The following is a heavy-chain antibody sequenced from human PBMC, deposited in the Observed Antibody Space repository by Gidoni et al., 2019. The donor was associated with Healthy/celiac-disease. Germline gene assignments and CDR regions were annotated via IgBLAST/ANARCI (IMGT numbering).Heavy chain of an antibody. V-gene: IGHV4-31*03. CDR2: IYYSGSP. D-gene: IGHD3-10*01. J-gene: IGHJ4*02. Sequence: QVQLQESGPGLVKPSQTLSLTCTVSGGSISSGGYYWSWIRQHPGKGLEWIGYIYYSGSPSYTPSLKSRVTISGATSNNQFSLKLGSVTAAATAVYYCARGEGRFGEFNYWGQGTLVTVSS. CDR1: GGSISSGGYY. CDR3: ARGEGRFGEFNY.